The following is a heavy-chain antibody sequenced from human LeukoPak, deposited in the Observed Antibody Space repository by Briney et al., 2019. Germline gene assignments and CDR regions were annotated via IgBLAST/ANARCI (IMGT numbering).Heavy chain of an antibody. CDR1: GFTFDTYA. D-gene: IGHD2-15*01. CDR2: ISTSGGTT. Sequence: GGSLRLSCAASGFTFDTYAMSWVRQAPGKGLEWVSGISTSGGTTYYADSVKGRFTISRDNSKNTLYLQMNSLRAEDTAVYYCAKCNGRGVVNIDYWAREPWSPSPQ. V-gene: IGHV3-23*01. J-gene: IGHJ4*02. CDR3: AKCNGRGVVNIDY.